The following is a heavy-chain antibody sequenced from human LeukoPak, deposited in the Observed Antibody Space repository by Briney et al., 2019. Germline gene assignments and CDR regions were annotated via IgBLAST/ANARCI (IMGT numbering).Heavy chain of an antibody. D-gene: IGHD3-10*01. V-gene: IGHV4-4*07. CDR1: GGSISSYY. CDR3: AREGDFYGSGSYVAY. J-gene: IGHJ4*02. CDR2: IYTSGST. Sequence: PSETLSLTCTVSGGSISSYYWSWIRQPAGKGLEWIGRIYTSGSTNYNPSFKSRVTMSVDTSKNQFSLKLSSVTAADTAVYYCAREGDFYGSGSYVAYWGQGTLVTVSS.